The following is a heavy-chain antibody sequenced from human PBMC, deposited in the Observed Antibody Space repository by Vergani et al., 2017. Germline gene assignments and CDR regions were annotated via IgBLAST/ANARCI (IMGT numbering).Heavy chain of an antibody. Sequence: EVHLWESGGGLGQPGGSLRLSCVASGFTLSSYAMSWVRQAPGKGLEWVSAIRGGGGSTYYAECVKGRFTISRDKAKNTLYLQMNSLRTEDTAIYYCVKEEGYGSGNSNWFDPWGQGTLVTVSP. CDR1: GFTLSSYA. CDR2: IRGGGGST. J-gene: IGHJ5*02. V-gene: IGHV3-23*01. D-gene: IGHD3-10*01. CDR3: VKEEGYGSGNSNWFDP.